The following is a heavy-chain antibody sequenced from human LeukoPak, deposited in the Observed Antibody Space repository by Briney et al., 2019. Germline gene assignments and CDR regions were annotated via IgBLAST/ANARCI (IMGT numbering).Heavy chain of an antibody. V-gene: IGHV3-64D*09. CDR1: GLTFSSFW. CDR2: INDNGGRT. D-gene: IGHD1-26*01. Sequence: PGGSLRLSCAASGLTFSSFWMHWVRQAPGKGLEYVSGINDNGGRTHYGDSVKGRFSISRDNSKNTLHLQMSTLRAEDTALYYCVKDVGGSYAFDYWGQGILVTVAS. J-gene: IGHJ4*02. CDR3: VKDVGGSYAFDY.